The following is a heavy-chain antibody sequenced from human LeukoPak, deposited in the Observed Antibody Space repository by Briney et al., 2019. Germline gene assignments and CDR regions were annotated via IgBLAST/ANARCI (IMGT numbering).Heavy chain of an antibody. Sequence: GGSLRLSCAASGFTFSSYEMNWVRQAPGKGLEWVSYISSSGSTIYYAGSVEGRFTISRDNAKNSLYLQMNSLRAEDTAVYYCAREMVVPAATTYCYYGMDVWGQGTTVTVSS. D-gene: IGHD2-2*01. CDR1: GFTFSSYE. CDR3: AREMVVPAATTYCYYGMDV. V-gene: IGHV3-48*03. CDR2: ISSSGSTI. J-gene: IGHJ6*02.